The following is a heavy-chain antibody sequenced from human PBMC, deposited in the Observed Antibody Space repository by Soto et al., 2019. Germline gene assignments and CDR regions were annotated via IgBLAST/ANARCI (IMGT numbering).Heavy chain of an antibody. D-gene: IGHD3-3*01. CDR3: TTVLMYFDFWSGYYIRNPRDAFDI. CDR1: GFTFSNAW. CDR2: IKSKTDGGTT. Sequence: GGSLRLSCAASGFTFSNAWISWVRQAPGKGLEWVGRIKSKTDGGTTDYAAPVKGRFTISRDDSKNTLYLQMNSLKTEYTAVYYFTTVLMYFDFWSGYYIRNPRDAFDIWGQGTKVTVTS. V-gene: IGHV3-15*01. J-gene: IGHJ3*02.